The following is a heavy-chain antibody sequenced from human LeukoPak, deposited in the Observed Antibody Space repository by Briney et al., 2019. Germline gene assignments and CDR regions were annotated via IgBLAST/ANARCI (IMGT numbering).Heavy chain of an antibody. V-gene: IGHV3-7*01. CDR1: GFIFSSYW. CDR2: IKQDGSEK. J-gene: IGHJ4*02. D-gene: IGHD3-16*01. CDR3: ARDIWGYFDY. Sequence: PGGSLRLSCAASGFIFSSYWMSWVRQAPGKGLEWVANIKQDGSEKYYVDSVKGRFTISRDNAKNSLYLQMSSLRAEDTAVYYCARDIWGYFDYWGQGTLVTVSS.